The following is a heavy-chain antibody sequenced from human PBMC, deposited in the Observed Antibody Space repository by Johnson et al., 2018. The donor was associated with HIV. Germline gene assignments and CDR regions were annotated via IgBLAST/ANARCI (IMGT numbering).Heavy chain of an antibody. J-gene: IGHJ3*02. CDR1: GFTFDDHA. CDR2: ISWNSGRI. D-gene: IGHD6-13*01. CDR3: AKDTSSAGVNAFDM. V-gene: IGHV3-9*01. Sequence: VQLVESGGGLVQPGRSLRLSCAASGFTFDDHALHWVRQAPGKGLEWVSGISWNSGRIGYADSVKGRFTISRDSAKNFLYLQMNSLRADDTALYYCAKDTSSAGVNAFDMWGQGTLVTVSS.